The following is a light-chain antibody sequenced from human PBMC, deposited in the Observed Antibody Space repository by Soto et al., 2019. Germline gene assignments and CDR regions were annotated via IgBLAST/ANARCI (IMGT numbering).Light chain of an antibody. CDR2: HDD. CDR1: TSNIGNNA. V-gene: IGLV1-36*01. CDR3: AAWDDSLNGPV. J-gene: IGLJ3*02. Sequence: QSVLTQSPSVSEAPRQRVSISCSGSTSNIGNNAVNWYQHLPGEAPKLLIYHDDLLPSGVSDRFSGSRSGTSASLAISGLQSEDEADYYCAAWDDSLNGPVFGGGTKLTVL.